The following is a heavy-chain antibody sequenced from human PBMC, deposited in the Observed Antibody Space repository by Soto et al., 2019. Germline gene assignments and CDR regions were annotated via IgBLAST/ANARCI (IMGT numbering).Heavy chain of an antibody. Sequence: SQTLSLTCAISGDSVSSNTAAWDWIRSSPSRGLEWLGRTYYRSNWRHDYAVSVKSRITVNPDTSKNHFSLQLNSVTPDDTAVYYCARGVAGSGFDLWGQGTLVTVSS. D-gene: IGHD6-19*01. CDR1: GDSVSSNTAA. J-gene: IGHJ4*02. V-gene: IGHV6-1*01. CDR3: ARGVAGSGFDL. CDR2: TYYRSNWRH.